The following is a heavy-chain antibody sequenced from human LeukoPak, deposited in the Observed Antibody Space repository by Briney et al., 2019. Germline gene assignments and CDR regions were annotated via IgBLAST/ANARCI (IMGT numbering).Heavy chain of an antibody. CDR3: ARRYYDFWSGYSNRREYYYYYMDV. Sequence: PGGSLRLACAASGFTFSSYWMSWVRHAPGKGLEWVANIKQDGSEKYYVDSVKGRFTTSRDNAKNSLYLQMNSLRAEDTAVYYCARRYYDFWSGYSNRREYYYYYMDVWGKGTTVTVSS. D-gene: IGHD3-3*01. CDR1: GFTFSSYW. CDR2: IKQDGSEK. V-gene: IGHV3-7*01. J-gene: IGHJ6*03.